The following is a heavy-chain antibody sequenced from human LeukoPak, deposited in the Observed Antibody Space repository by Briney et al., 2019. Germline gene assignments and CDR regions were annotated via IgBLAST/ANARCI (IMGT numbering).Heavy chain of an antibody. CDR1: GFTFSSYA. V-gene: IGHV3-30-3*01. CDR2: ISYDGSNK. Sequence: GGSLRLSCAASGFTFSSYAMHWVRQAPGKGLEWVAVISYDGSNKYYADSVKGRFTISRDNSKNTPYLQMNSLRAEDTAVYYCARDPLRREAYYFDYWGQGTLVTVSS. J-gene: IGHJ4*02. CDR3: ARDPLRREAYYFDY. D-gene: IGHD1-14*01.